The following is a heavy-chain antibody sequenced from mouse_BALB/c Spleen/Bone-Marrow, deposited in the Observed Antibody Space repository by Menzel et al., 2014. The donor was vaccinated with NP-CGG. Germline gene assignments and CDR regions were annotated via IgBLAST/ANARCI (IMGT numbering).Heavy chain of an antibody. V-gene: IGHV1-18*01. D-gene: IGHD2-4*01. CDR3: VRDYDYGNYAMDY. CDR1: GYSFTGYT. CDR2: INPYNGGT. J-gene: IGHJ4*01. Sequence: EVQLQQSGPELVKPGASMKISCKASGYSFTGYTMNRVKQSHGKNLEWIGLINPYNGGTNYNQKFKGKATLTVDKSSSTAYMELLSLTSGDSAVYYCVRDYDYGNYAMDYWGQGTSVTVSS.